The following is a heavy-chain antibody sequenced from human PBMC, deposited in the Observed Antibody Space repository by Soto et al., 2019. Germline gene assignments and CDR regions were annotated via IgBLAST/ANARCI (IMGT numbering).Heavy chain of an antibody. V-gene: IGHV4-59*01. CDR1: GGSISGYY. D-gene: IGHD2-15*01. J-gene: IGHJ5*02. CDR3: AKAGGGPLNWFDP. CDR2: IYFSGST. Sequence: LSLTCTVSGGSISGYYWHWIRLPPGKGLEWIGYIYFSGSTNYSPSLKSRVTISVDTSKNQFSLKLSSVTTADTAVYYCAKAGGGPLNWFDPWGQGTLVTVSS.